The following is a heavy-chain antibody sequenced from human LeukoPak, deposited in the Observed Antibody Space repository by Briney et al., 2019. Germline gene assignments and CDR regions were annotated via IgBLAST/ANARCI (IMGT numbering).Heavy chain of an antibody. CDR1: GFTFSSYS. V-gene: IGHV3-21*01. Sequence: GGSLRLSCAASGFTFSSYSMNWVRQAPGRGLEWVSSIRFTGSYIYYADSVKGRFTISRDNAKNSLYLQMNSLRAEDTAVYYCARLVVTPPEKHFDYWGQGTLVTVSS. J-gene: IGHJ4*02. D-gene: IGHD4-23*01. CDR3: ARLVVTPPEKHFDY. CDR2: IRFTGSYI.